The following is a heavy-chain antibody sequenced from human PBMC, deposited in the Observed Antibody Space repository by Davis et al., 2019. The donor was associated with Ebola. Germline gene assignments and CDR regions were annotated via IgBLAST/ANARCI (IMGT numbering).Heavy chain of an antibody. D-gene: IGHD3-3*01. J-gene: IGHJ6*03. Sequence: GESLKISCKGSGYSFTSYGISWVRQAPGQGLEWMGWISAYNGNTNYAQKLQGRVTMTTDTSTSTAYMELRSLRSDDTAVYYCARGRGSDYDFWSGYYGYYYYYMDVWGKGTTVTVSS. CDR1: GYSFTSYG. V-gene: IGHV1-18*01. CDR3: ARGRGSDYDFWSGYYGYYYYYMDV. CDR2: ISAYNGNT.